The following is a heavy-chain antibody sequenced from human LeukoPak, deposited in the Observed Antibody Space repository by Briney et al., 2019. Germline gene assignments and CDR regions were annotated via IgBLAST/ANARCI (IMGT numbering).Heavy chain of an antibody. Sequence: GGSLRLSCAASGFTFSNYNMNWVRQAPGKGLEWVSSISSSSSYIYYADSVKGRFTISRDNAKNSLYLQMNSLRAEDTAVYYCAKARNWAFDIWGQGTMVTVSS. CDR2: ISSSSSYI. V-gene: IGHV3-21*01. D-gene: IGHD2/OR15-2a*01. CDR3: AKARNWAFDI. J-gene: IGHJ3*02. CDR1: GFTFSNYN.